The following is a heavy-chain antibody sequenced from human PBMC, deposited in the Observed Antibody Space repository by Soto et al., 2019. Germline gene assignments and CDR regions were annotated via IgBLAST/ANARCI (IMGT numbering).Heavy chain of an antibody. Sequence: QVQLVQPGAEVKKPGASVKVSCKASGYTFTTYGINWVRQAPGQGLEWMGWVRHYNGDKNYAQNVQGRVTMTTDTSITTATLELRIMRSDDTAVYYCAREVGHMDVWGQGTTVTVSS. CDR2: VRHYNGDK. J-gene: IGHJ6*02. CDR3: AREVGHMDV. V-gene: IGHV1-18*04. CDR1: GYTFTTYG. D-gene: IGHD2-2*01.